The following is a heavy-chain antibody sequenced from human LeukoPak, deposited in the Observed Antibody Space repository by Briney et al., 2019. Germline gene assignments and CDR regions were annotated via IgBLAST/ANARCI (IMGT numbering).Heavy chain of an antibody. CDR3: ARAGRANWFDP. D-gene: IGHD1-26*01. CDR1: GGSFSGYY. J-gene: IGHJ5*02. CDR2: INHSGST. V-gene: IGHV4-34*01. Sequence: SETLSLTCAVYGGSFSGYYWSWIRQPPGKGLEWIGEINHSGSTNYNPSLKSRVTISVDTSKNQFSLKLSSVTAADTAVYYCARAGRANWFDPWGQGTLVTVSS.